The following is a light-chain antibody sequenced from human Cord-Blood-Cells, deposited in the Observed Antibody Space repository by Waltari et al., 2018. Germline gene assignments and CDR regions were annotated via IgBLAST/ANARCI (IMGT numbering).Light chain of an antibody. CDR2: DFS. J-gene: IGLJ1*01. CDR3: CSYAGSYSRYV. V-gene: IGLV2-11*01. CDR1: SIDVGGYNY. Sequence: QSALTQPSSVSGSPGQSVNISCTGTSIDVGGYNYVSCSQQHPGKAPKLMIYDFSNRPSGVTDRFSGSKSGNTASLTISGLQAEDEADYYCCSYAGSYSRYVFGTGTKVTVL.